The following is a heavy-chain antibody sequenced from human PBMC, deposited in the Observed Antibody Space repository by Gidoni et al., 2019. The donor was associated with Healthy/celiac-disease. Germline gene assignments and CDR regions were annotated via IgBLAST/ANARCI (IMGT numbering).Heavy chain of an antibody. Sequence: EVQLVQSGAEVKKPGESLKISCKGSGSSFTSYWIGWVRQMPGKGLEWMGIIYPGDSDTRYSPSFQGQVTISADKSISTAYLQWSSLKASDTAMYYCARRDRSTDYDSSGYYGPFDAFDIWGQGTMVTVSS. D-gene: IGHD3-22*01. CDR1: GSSFTSYW. J-gene: IGHJ3*02. CDR2: IYPGDSDT. CDR3: ARRDRSTDYDSSGYYGPFDAFDI. V-gene: IGHV5-51*01.